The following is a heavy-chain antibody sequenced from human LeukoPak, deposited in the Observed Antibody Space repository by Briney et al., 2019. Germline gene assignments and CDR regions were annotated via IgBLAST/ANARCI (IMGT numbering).Heavy chain of an antibody. CDR3: AKDGSNGEFSSSWYDFDH. CDR2: ISDSGGST. CDR1: GFTFSTHA. V-gene: IGHV3-23*01. J-gene: IGHJ4*02. Sequence: GGSLRLSCAASGFTFSTHAMSWVRQAPGRGLEWVSVISDSGGSTHYADSAKGRFTISRDNSKNTLYLQMNSLRADDTAVYYCAKDGSNGEFSSSWYDFDHWGQGTLVTVSS. D-gene: IGHD6-13*01.